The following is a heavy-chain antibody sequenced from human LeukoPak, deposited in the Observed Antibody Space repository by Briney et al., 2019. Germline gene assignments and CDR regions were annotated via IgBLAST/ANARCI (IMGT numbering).Heavy chain of an antibody. CDR1: GGSISSSNW. D-gene: IGHD6-13*01. V-gene: IGHV4-4*02. CDR3: ARDRGSSWYPGFDY. Sequence: PSGTLSLTCAVSGGSISSSNWWSWVRQPPGKGLEWIGEIYHSGSTNYNPSLKSRVTISVDKSKNQFSLKLSSVTAADTAVYYCARDRGSSWYPGFDYWGQGTLVTVSS. J-gene: IGHJ4*02. CDR2: IYHSGST.